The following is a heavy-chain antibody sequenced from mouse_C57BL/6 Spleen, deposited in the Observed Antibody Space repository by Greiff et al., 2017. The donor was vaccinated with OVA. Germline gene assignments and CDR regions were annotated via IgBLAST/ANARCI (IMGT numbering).Heavy chain of an antibody. CDR2: IHPNSGST. CDR3: AITTVVARDYAMDY. CDR1: GYTFTSYW. Sequence: VQLQQSGAELVKPGASVKLSCKASGYTFTSYWMHWVKQRPGQGLEWIGMIHPNSGSTNYNEKFKSKATLTVDKSSSTAYMQLSSLTSEDSAVYYCAITTVVARDYAMDYWGQGTSVTVSS. D-gene: IGHD1-1*01. J-gene: IGHJ4*01. V-gene: IGHV1-64*01.